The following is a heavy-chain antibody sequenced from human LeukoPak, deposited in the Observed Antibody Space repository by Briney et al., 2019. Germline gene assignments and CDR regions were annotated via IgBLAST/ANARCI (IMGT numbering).Heavy chain of an antibody. CDR3: AKPDYGDYSSWFDP. J-gene: IGHJ5*02. V-gene: IGHV4-34*01. D-gene: IGHD4-17*01. CDR1: SGSFSGYY. CDR2: IYFSGNT. Sequence: SETLSLTCAVYSGSFSGYYWSWIRQPPGKGLEWIGTIYFSGNTYYNPSLKSRVTISVDTSKNQFSLKLTSVTAADTAVYYCAKPDYGDYSSWFDPWGQGTLVTVFS.